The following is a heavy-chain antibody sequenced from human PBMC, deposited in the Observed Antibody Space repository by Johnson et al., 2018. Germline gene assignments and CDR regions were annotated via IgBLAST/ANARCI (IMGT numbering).Heavy chain of an antibody. D-gene: IGHD1-14*01. CDR2: TSYEGSKK. J-gene: IGHJ6*03. Sequence: VQLLESGGGVVQPGRSLRLSCAASGFTFRNYGMHWVRQAPGKGLEWVAVTSYEGSKKYFADSVKGRFTISKDYSKNTLYLEMNSLRGEDTAVYYRAKGGDDNQDLFYMDVWGKGTTVTVSS. CDR3: AKGGDDNQDLFYMDV. CDR1: GFTFRNYG. V-gene: IGHV3-30*18.